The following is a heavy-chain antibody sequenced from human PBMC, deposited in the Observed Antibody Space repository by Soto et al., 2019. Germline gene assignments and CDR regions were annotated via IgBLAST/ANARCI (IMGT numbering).Heavy chain of an antibody. CDR1: GFTFSSYA. D-gene: IGHD3-3*01. Sequence: PGGSLRLSCAASGFTFSSYAMSWVRQAPGKGLEWVSAISASGGSTYYADSVKGRFTISRDNSKNTLYLQMNSLRAEDTAVYYCAKDLIYQVGTYYDFWSGVSGIDFWGQGTLVTVSS. CDR3: AKDLIYQVGTYYDFWSGVSGIDF. CDR2: ISASGGST. V-gene: IGHV3-23*01. J-gene: IGHJ4*02.